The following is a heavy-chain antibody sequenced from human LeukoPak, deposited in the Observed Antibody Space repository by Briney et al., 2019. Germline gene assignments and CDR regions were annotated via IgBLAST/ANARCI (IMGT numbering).Heavy chain of an antibody. CDR3: ARVAWFGELLYYFDY. CDR2: INPSGGST. D-gene: IGHD3-10*01. V-gene: IGHV1-46*01. CDR1: GYTFTGYY. Sequence: GASVKVSCKASGYTFTGYYIHWVRQAPGQGLEWMGIINPSGGSTSYAQKFQGRVTMTRDMSTSTVYMELSSLRSEDTAVYYCARVAWFGELLYYFDYWGQGTLVTVSS. J-gene: IGHJ4*02.